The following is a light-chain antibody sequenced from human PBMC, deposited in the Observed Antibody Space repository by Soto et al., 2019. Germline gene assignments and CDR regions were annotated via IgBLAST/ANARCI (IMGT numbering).Light chain of an antibody. CDR3: QQYDNLPLT. J-gene: IGKJ5*01. CDR1: QDISNY. Sequence: DIQMTQSPSSLSASVGDRVTITCQASQDISNYLNWYQQKPGKAPKLLIYDASNLETWVPSRFSGSGSWTDFTFTIISLQPEDIATYYCQQYDNLPLTFGQGTRLEIK. V-gene: IGKV1-33*01. CDR2: DAS.